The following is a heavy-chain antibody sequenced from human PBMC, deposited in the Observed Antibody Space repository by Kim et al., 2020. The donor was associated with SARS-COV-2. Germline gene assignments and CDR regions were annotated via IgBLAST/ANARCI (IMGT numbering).Heavy chain of an antibody. CDR3: ARDPDDYGDYVHDY. CDR2: IKQDGSEK. CDR1: GFTFSSYW. Sequence: GGSLRLSCAASGFTFSSYWMSWVRQAPGKGLEWVANIKQDGSEKYYVDSVKGRFTISRDNAKNSQYLQMNSLRAEDTAVYYCARDPDDYGDYVHDYWGQGTLVTVSS. J-gene: IGHJ4*02. D-gene: IGHD4-17*01. V-gene: IGHV3-7*03.